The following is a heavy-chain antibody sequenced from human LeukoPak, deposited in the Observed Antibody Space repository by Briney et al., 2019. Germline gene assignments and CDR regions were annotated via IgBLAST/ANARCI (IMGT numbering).Heavy chain of an antibody. CDR2: ISSSGAT. Sequence: PSETLSLTCTVSSGSISSGDYYWSWIRQPPGKGLEWIGYISSSGATYYNPSLRSRITISVDSSKSQFSLNLSSVTASDTAVYYCAGVGNGGYGGFDYWGQGTLVTVSS. CDR1: SGSISSGDYY. J-gene: IGHJ4*02. D-gene: IGHD5-12*01. V-gene: IGHV4-30-4*01. CDR3: AGVGNGGYGGFDY.